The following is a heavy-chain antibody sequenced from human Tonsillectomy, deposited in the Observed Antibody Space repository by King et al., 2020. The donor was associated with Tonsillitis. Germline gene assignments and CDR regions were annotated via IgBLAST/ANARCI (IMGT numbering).Heavy chain of an antibody. J-gene: IGHJ6*02. V-gene: IGHV1-46*01. Sequence: QLVQSGAEVKKPGASVKVSCKASGYTFTSYYMHWVRQAPGQGLEWMGIINPSGGSTSYAQKFQCRVTMTRDTSTSTVYMELSSLRSEDTAVYYCARDGTIEAAAAGSDYYYYYGMDVWGQGTTVTVSS. CDR2: INPSGGST. CDR3: ARDGTIEAAAAGSDYYYYYGMDV. CDR1: GYTFTSYY. D-gene: IGHD6-13*01.